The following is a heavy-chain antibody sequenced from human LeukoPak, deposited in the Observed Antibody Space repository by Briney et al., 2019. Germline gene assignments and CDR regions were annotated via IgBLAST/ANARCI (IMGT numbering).Heavy chain of an antibody. V-gene: IGHV3-74*01. D-gene: IGHD3-10*01. Sequence: GGSLRLSCAASGFTFSSYWMHWVRQAPGKGLVWVSRINTDGSTTSYADSVRGRFTISRDNAKNTLYLHMDSLRAEDTAVYFCTRGGVDYWGQGTLVTVSS. J-gene: IGHJ4*02. CDR3: TRGGVDY. CDR1: GFTFSSYW. CDR2: INTDGSTT.